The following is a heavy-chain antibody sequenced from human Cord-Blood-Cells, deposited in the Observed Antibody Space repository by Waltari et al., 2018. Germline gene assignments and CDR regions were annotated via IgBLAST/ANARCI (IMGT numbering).Heavy chain of an antibody. CDR1: GYTLTELS. CDR2: FDPEDGET. V-gene: IGHV1-24*01. J-gene: IGHJ3*02. D-gene: IGHD2-21*02. Sequence: QVQLVQSGAEVKKHGASVKVSCKVSGYTLTELSMHWVRQAPGKGLEWMGGFDPEDGETIYAQKFQGRVTMTEDTSTDTAYMELSSLRSEDTAVYYCATGLVRYCGGDCYSAFDIWGQGTMVTVSS. CDR3: ATGLVRYCGGDCYSAFDI.